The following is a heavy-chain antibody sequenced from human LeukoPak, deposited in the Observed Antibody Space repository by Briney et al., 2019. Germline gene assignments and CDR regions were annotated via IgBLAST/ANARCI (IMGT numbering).Heavy chain of an antibody. J-gene: IGHJ3*02. Sequence: GASVKVSCKASGYTFTSYYMHWVRQAPGQGLEWMGIINLSGGSTSYAQKFQGRVTMTRDTSTSTVYMELSSLRSEDTAVYYCATTVTTSDAFDIWGQGTMVTVSS. CDR1: GYTFTSYY. D-gene: IGHD4-17*01. V-gene: IGHV1-46*01. CDR2: INLSGGST. CDR3: ATTVTTSDAFDI.